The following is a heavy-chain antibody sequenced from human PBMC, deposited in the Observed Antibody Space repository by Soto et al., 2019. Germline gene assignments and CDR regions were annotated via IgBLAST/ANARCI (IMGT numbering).Heavy chain of an antibody. Sequence: QVQLVQSGDEVRKPGSSVKVSCKASGYIFVNYGIAWVRQAPGQGLEWMGWISPYSGNTHYASKVQARLTMTTDTSTSPAEVVLGSLTTDDTAVYYCAMVDNYVITTPQQVWGPGNTVTVSS. CDR3: AMVDNYVITTPQQV. D-gene: IGHD3-9*01. CDR2: ISPYSGNT. J-gene: IGHJ6*02. V-gene: IGHV1-18*01. CDR1: GYIFVNYG.